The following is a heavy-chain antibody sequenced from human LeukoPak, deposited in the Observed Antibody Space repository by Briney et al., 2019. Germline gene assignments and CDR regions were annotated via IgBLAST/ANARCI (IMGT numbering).Heavy chain of an antibody. V-gene: IGHV3-30*14. J-gene: IGHJ2*01. CDR3: ARGSYYGFWYFDL. Sequence: GGSLRLSCAASGFTFSSYAMHWVRQAPGKGLEWVAVISYDGSNKYYADSVKGRFTISRDNSKNTLYLQMNSLRAEDTAVYYCARGSYYGFWYFDLWGRGTLVTVSS. CDR1: GFTFSSYA. D-gene: IGHD1-26*01. CDR2: ISYDGSNK.